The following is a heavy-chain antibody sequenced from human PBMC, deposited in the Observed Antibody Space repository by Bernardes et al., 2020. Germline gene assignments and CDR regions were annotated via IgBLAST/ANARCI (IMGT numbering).Heavy chain of an antibody. Sequence: ASVKVSCKASGYTFTSYGISWVRQAPGQGLEWMGWISAYNGNTNYAQKLQGRVTMTTDTSTSTAYMELRSLRSDDTAVYYCARDHLGYCSSTSCYAGDYWGQGTLVTVSS. D-gene: IGHD2-2*01. CDR3: ARDHLGYCSSTSCYAGDY. CDR1: GYTFTSYG. V-gene: IGHV1-18*01. J-gene: IGHJ4*02. CDR2: ISAYNGNT.